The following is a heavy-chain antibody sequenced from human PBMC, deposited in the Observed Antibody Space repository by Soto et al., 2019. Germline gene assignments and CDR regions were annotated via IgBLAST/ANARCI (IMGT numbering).Heavy chain of an antibody. Sequence: PSETLSLTCTVSGGSISSSSYYWGWIRQPPGKGLEWIGSIYYSGSTYYNPSLKSRVTISVDTSKNQFSLKLSSVTAADTAVYYCARHIGYSGYDWGYYYGMDVWGQGTTVTVSS. V-gene: IGHV4-39*01. D-gene: IGHD5-12*01. CDR2: IYYSGST. CDR3: ARHIGYSGYDWGYYYGMDV. J-gene: IGHJ6*02. CDR1: GGSISSSSYY.